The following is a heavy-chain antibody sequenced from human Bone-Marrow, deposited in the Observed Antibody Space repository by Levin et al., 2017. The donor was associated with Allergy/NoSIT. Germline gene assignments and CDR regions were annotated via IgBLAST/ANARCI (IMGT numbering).Heavy chain of an antibody. CDR1: GFTFSSYS. V-gene: IGHV3-21*01. CDR3: ARDPRGIVATSDY. Sequence: GESLKISCAASGFTFSSYSMNWVRQAPGKGLEWVSSISSSSSYIYYADSVKGRFTISRDNAKNSLYLQMNSLRAEDTAVYYCARDPRGIVATSDYWGQGTLVTVSS. D-gene: IGHD5-12*01. CDR2: ISSSSSYI. J-gene: IGHJ4*02.